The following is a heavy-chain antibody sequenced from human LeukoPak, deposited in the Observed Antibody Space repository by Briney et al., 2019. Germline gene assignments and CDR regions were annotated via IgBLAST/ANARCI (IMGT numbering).Heavy chain of an antibody. CDR2: ISYDGSNK. V-gene: IGHV3-30*18. Sequence: GGSLRLSCAASGFTFSSYGMHWVRQAPGKGLEWVAVISYDGSNKYYADSVKGRFTISRDNSKNTLYLQMNSLRAEGTAVYYCANYYGDYAALDYWGQGTLVTVSS. J-gene: IGHJ4*02. CDR1: GFTFSSYG. D-gene: IGHD4-17*01. CDR3: ANYYGDYAALDY.